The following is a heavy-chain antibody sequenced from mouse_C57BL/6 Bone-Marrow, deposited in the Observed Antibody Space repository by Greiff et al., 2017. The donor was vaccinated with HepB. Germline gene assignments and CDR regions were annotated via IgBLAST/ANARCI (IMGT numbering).Heavy chain of an antibody. CDR3: ARGAYSNYAYAMDY. CDR1: GFSLTSYG. J-gene: IGHJ4*01. CDR2: IWSGGST. Sequence: VKLVESGPGLVQPSQSLSITCTVSGFSLTSYGVHWVRQSPGKGLEWLGVIWSGGSTDYNAAFISRLSISKDNSKSQVFFKMNSLQADDTAIYYCARGAYSNYAYAMDYWVKEPQSPSPQ. V-gene: IGHV2-2*01. D-gene: IGHD2-5*01.